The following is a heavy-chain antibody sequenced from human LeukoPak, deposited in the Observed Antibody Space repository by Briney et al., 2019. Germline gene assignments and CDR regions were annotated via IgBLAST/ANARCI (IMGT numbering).Heavy chain of an antibody. Sequence: GGSLRLSCAASGFTFNNYAMSWVRQAPGKGLEWVSAIVGSAFSSFYADSVKGRFTISRDISKNTLYLQMNSLRAEDTGVYYCAKNHDSNGYHTDDAFDIWGQGTMVTVSS. CDR1: GFTFNNYA. CDR3: AKNHDSNGYHTDDAFDI. CDR2: IVGSAFSS. V-gene: IGHV3-23*01. D-gene: IGHD3-22*01. J-gene: IGHJ3*02.